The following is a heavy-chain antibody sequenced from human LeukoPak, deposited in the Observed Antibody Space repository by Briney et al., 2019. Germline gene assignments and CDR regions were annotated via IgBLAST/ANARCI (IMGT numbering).Heavy chain of an antibody. J-gene: IGHJ4*02. Sequence: PSETLSLTCTVSGGSISSSSYYWGWIRQPAGKGLEWIGRIHTSGSTNYNPSLKSRVTMSVDSSKKQFSLNLSSVTAADTAVYYCARGSIVGAAGFDYWGQGTLVTVSS. D-gene: IGHD1-26*01. V-gene: IGHV4-61*02. CDR2: IHTSGST. CDR1: GGSISSSSYY. CDR3: ARGSIVGAAGFDY.